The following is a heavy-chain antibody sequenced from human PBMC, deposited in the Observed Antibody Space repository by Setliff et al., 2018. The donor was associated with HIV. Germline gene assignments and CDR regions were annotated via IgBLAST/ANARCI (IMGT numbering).Heavy chain of an antibody. J-gene: IGHJ5*02. Sequence: LRLSCVASGFTFRDFAMYWVRQAPGEGLEWVTFIRYDGSEKFYADSVRGRFTISRDNSKNKLYLQMNSLRIEDTAIYYCVKGDNFWTGYSTYFEFDPWGQGTLVTVSS. D-gene: IGHD3-3*01. V-gene: IGHV3-30*02. CDR1: GFTFRDFA. CDR2: IRYDGSEK. CDR3: VKGDNFWTGYSTYFEFDP.